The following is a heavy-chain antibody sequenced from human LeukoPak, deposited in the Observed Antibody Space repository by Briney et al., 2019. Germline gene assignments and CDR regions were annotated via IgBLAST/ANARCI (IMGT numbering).Heavy chain of an antibody. CDR2: ISYDGSNK. Sequence: PGRSLRLSCAASGFTFSSYGIHWARQAPGKGLEWVAVISYDGSNKYYADSVKGRFTISRDNSKNTLYLQMNSLRAEDTAVYYCAKEGHGSSLDYWGQGTLVTVSS. CDR3: AKEGHGSSLDY. CDR1: GFTFSSYG. V-gene: IGHV3-30*18. J-gene: IGHJ4*02. D-gene: IGHD6-13*01.